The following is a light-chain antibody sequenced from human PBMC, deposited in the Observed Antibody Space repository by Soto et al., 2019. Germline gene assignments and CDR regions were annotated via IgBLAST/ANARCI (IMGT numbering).Light chain of an antibody. V-gene: IGKV1-5*03. CDR3: QQYDSFPYT. J-gene: IGKJ2*01. CDR1: QSVSAW. CDR2: KAS. Sequence: DIQMTQSPSTLSASVGDRVTITCRASQSVSAWLAWYQQKPGKAPNLLIYKASNLESGVPSRFSGSGSETEFTLTISSLQPDDFATYYCQQYDSFPYTFGQGTKLEIK.